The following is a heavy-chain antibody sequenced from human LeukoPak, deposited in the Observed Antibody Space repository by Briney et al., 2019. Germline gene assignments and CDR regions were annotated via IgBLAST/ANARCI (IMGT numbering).Heavy chain of an antibody. CDR2: IYPRDGST. CDR1: GYTFTSNY. J-gene: IGHJ4*02. V-gene: IGHV1-46*01. Sequence: ASVKVSCKASGYTFTSNYIHWVRQAPGQGLERMGMIYPRDGSTSYAQKFQGRVTVTRDTSTSTVHMELSGLRSEDTAVYYCARDQEGFDYWGQGTLVTVSS. CDR3: ARDQEGFDY.